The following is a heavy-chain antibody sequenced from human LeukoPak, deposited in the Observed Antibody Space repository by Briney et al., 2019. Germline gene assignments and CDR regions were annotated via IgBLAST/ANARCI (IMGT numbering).Heavy chain of an antibody. J-gene: IGHJ4*02. D-gene: IGHD6-19*01. CDR2: ISSSGGST. CDR1: GFTFSSYV. V-gene: IGHV3-23*01. CDR3: AKTSGWDYFDY. Sequence: RGSLRLSCAASGFTFSSYVMSWVRQAPGKGLEWVSVISSSGGSTYYADSVKGRFTISRDSSKNTLYLQMNSLRAEDTAVYYCAKTSGWDYFDYWGQGTLVTVSS.